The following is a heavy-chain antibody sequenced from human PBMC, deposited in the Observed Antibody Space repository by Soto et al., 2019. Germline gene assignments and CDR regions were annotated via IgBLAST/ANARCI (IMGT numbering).Heavy chain of an antibody. CDR1: GFTFSSYA. CDR2: ISGSGGST. Sequence: GGSLRVSCTASGFTFSSYARSWVRQAPGKGLEWVSAISGSGGSTYYADSVKGRFTISRDNSKNTLYLQMNSLRAEDTAVYYCAKWYSSSTSAWYYFDYWGQGTLVTVSS. CDR3: AKWYSSSTSAWYYFDY. J-gene: IGHJ4*02. D-gene: IGHD6-6*01. V-gene: IGHV3-23*01.